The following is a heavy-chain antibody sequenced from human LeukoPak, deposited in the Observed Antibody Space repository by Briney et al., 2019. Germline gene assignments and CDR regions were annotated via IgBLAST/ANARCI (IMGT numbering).Heavy chain of an antibody. Sequence: PSETLSLTCTVSGGSISSYYWSWIRQPPGRGLEWLGYIYYSGSTNYNPSLKSRVTISVDTSKSQFSLKLSSVTAADTAVYYCARGYYDSSGYFPGWGQGTLVTVSS. V-gene: IGHV4-59*08. J-gene: IGHJ4*02. D-gene: IGHD3-22*01. CDR2: IYYSGST. CDR3: ARGYYDSSGYFPG. CDR1: GGSISSYY.